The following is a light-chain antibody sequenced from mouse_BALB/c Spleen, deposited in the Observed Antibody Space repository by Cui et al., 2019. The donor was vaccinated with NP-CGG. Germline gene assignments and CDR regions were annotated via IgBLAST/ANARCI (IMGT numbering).Light chain of an antibody. CDR2: GTN. CDR1: TGAVTNSNY. V-gene: IGLV1*01. J-gene: IGLJ1*01. CDR3: ALWYSNHWV. Sequence: QALATQELVLTTSSGETITLTCRSSTGAVTNSNYAEWVQEKPDHLFTGLIGGTNNRPPGVPARFSGSLIGDKAALTITGAQTEDEALYFCALWYSNHWVFGGGTKLTVL.